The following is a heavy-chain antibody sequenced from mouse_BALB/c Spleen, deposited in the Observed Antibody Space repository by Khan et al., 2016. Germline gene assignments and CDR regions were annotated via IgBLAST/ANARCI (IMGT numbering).Heavy chain of an antibody. CDR1: GYSFTSYW. Sequence: QVQLQQPGAELVRPGASVKLSCKASGYSFTSYWMNWVKQRPGQGLEWIGMIHPSDSETRFVQKFKDKATLTVDKSSNSAYMQLSRPTSEGSAVDLCARFDSYGVRDYFDYWGQGTTHTVSS. CDR3: ARFDSYGVRDYFDY. D-gene: IGHD1-1*01. J-gene: IGHJ2*01. CDR2: IHPSDSET. V-gene: IGHV1S82*01.